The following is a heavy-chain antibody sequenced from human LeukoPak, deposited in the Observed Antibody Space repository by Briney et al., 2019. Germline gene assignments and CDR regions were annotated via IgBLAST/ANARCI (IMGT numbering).Heavy chain of an antibody. V-gene: IGHV3-21*01. CDR3: ARVSGGYGMDV. CDR2: ISRSGYYI. D-gene: IGHD2-15*01. Sequence: PGGSLRLSCAASGFTFSSYTMHWIRQAPGKGLEWVSSISRSGYYIYYADSVRGRFTISRDDAKNSLYLQMNSLRAEDTAVYYCARVSGGYGMDVWGQGTTVTVSS. J-gene: IGHJ6*02. CDR1: GFTFSSYT.